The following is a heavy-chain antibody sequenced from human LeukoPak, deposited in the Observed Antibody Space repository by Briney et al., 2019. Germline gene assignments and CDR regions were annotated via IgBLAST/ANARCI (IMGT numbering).Heavy chain of an antibody. Sequence: GGSLRLSCAASGFTFSSYIMNWVRQAPGKGLEWVSSISSSSSYIYYADSVKGRFTISRDNAKNSLYLQMNSLRAEDTAVYYCAREGPYGDYFDYWGQGTLVTVSS. V-gene: IGHV3-21*01. CDR3: AREGPYGDYFDY. CDR2: ISSSSSYI. D-gene: IGHD4-17*01. CDR1: GFTFSSYI. J-gene: IGHJ4*02.